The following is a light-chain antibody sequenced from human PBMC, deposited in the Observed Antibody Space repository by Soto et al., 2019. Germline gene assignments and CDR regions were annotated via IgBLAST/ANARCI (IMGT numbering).Light chain of an antibody. V-gene: IGKV1-33*01. CDR2: DAS. CDR3: QHYDNLPLT. J-gene: IGKJ4*01. CDR1: HNIYNY. Sequence: DIKMTQSPSSLSASVGGXVTIACQASHNIYNYLNWYHQKPGKAPKLMIFDASNLETGVPSRFSGSGSRTHFSLTINNLQPEDVGTYFCQHYDNLPLTLGGGTKVDIK.